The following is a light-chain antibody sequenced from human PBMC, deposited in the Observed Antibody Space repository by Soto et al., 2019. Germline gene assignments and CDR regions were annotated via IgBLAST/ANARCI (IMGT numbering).Light chain of an antibody. J-gene: IGKJ4*01. V-gene: IGKV3-11*01. CDR2: DAS. CDR1: QSVNGL. Sequence: EIMLKQSPATLSLSPGERATLSCRASQSVNGLLGWYQQKPGQAPRLLISDASKRATGIPARFSGSGFETDFTLTISSLEPEDFAVYYCQQRISWPLTLGGGTKVDIK. CDR3: QQRISWPLT.